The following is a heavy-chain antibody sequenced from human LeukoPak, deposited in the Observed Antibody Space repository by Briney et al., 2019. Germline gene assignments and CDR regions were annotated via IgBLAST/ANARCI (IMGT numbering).Heavy chain of an antibody. D-gene: IGHD6-13*01. CDR1: GFTFSSYW. Sequence: GSLRLSCAASGFTFSSYWMSWVRQAPGKGLEWVSYIISSSSTVYYADSVKGRFTISRDNAKNSLYLQMNSLRAEDTAVYYCARGIAATGTSHLDYWGQGTLVTVSS. V-gene: IGHV3-48*04. J-gene: IGHJ4*02. CDR3: ARGIAATGTSHLDY. CDR2: IISSSSTV.